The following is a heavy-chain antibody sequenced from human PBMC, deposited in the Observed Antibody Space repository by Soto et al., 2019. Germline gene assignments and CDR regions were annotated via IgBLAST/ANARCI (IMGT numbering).Heavy chain of an antibody. D-gene: IGHD6-19*01. CDR1: GGSTSSGGFY. V-gene: IGHV4-31*03. Sequence: QVQLQESGPGLVKPSQTLSLTCTVSGGSTSSGGFYWSWVRQHPGKGLEWIGYIYYRGHTYNNPSLEGRVSMSVDTSKNQFALNLTSVTAADTAVYYCARERNVAAVPSHFDYWGQGTLVTVSS. CDR2: IYYRGHT. J-gene: IGHJ4*02. CDR3: ARERNVAAVPSHFDY.